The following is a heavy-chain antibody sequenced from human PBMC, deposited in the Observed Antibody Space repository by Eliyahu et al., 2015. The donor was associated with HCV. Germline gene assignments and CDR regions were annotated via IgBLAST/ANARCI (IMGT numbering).Heavy chain of an antibody. CDR3: VRRGTIDY. CDR2: MNPNSGNT. V-gene: IGHV1-8*01. CDR1: GYTFTSFD. Sequence: QVQLVQSGAEVKKPGAXVXVSCXASGYTFTSFDIDWVRXAPGQGLEWMGWMNPNSGNTGYTQKFQDRVTMTRDTSISTAYLELSSLAFDDTAVYYCVRRGTIDYWGQGALVTVSS. J-gene: IGHJ4*02. D-gene: IGHD3-16*01.